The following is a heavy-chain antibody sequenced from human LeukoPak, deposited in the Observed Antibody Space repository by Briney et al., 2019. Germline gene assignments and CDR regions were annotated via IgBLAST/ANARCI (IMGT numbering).Heavy chain of an antibody. CDR1: GFTFSATG. V-gene: IGHV3-30*03. J-gene: IGHJ4*02. Sequence: GGSLRLSCVASGFTFSATGMHWVRQAPGKGLEWVVVISSDGTKKYYADSMKGRFIVSRDNSKNTLYLQMNSLRGDDSAVYYCVGEITVVRGVYDDNWGQGTLVTVSS. D-gene: IGHD3-10*01. CDR3: VGEITVVRGVYDDN. CDR2: ISSDGTKK.